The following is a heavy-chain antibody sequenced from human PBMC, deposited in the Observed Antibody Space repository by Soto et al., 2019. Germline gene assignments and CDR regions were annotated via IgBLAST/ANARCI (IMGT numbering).Heavy chain of an antibody. J-gene: IGHJ4*02. CDR3: ARQLAVAEGPWYFDY. CDR1: GGSISSSSYY. CDR2: IYYSGST. V-gene: IGHV4-39*01. D-gene: IGHD6-19*01. Sequence: SETLSLTCTVSGGSISSSSYYWGWIRQPPGKGLEWIGSIYYSGSTYYNPSLKSRVTISVDTSKNQFSLKLSSVTAADTAVYYCARQLAVAEGPWYFDYWGQGTLVTVSS.